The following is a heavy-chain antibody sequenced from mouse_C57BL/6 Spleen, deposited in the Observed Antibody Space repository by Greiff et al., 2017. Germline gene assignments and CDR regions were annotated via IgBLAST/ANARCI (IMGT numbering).Heavy chain of an antibody. CDR1: GYAFSSYW. Sequence: VQLQQSGAELVKPGASVKISCKASGYAFSSYWMNWVKQRPGKGLEWIGQIYPGDGDTNYNGKFKGKATLTADKSSSTAYMQLSSLTSEDSAVYFCARDYYGSYYFDCWGQGTTLTVSS. D-gene: IGHD1-1*01. CDR2: IYPGDGDT. J-gene: IGHJ2*01. CDR3: ARDYYGSYYFDC. V-gene: IGHV1-80*01.